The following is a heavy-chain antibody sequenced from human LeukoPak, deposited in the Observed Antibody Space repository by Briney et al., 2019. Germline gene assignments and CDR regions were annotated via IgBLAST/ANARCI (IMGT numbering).Heavy chain of an antibody. J-gene: IGHJ2*01. CDR3: AKDPYYYDSSDYLRDVRGYFDL. Sequence: GGSLRLSCAASGFAFSSYGMHWVRQAPGKGLEWVAVLWFDGSNTYYADSVEGRFTISRDNSKNTLYLQMNSLRAEDTAVYYCAKDPYYYDSSDYLRDVRGYFDLWGRGTLVTVSS. D-gene: IGHD3-22*01. CDR1: GFAFSSYG. V-gene: IGHV3-33*06. CDR2: LWFDGSNT.